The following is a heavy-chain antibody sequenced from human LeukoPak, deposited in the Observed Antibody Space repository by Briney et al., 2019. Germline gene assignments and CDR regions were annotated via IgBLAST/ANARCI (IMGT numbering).Heavy chain of an antibody. CDR3: AKVAGWDLLKDAFDI. D-gene: IGHD6-19*01. CDR2: ISYDGVDT. CDR1: GFSFSTYG. Sequence: PGGSLRLSCAASGFSFSTYGMHWVRQAPGKGLEWVAVISYDGVDTYYGDSVKGRFTISRDNSKNMLSLQMSSLRPEDTAVYNCAKVAGWDLLKDAFDIWGQGTMVTVSS. J-gene: IGHJ3*02. V-gene: IGHV3-30*18.